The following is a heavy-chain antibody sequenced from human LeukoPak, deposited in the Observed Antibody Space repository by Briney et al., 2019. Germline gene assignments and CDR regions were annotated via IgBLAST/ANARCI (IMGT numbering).Heavy chain of an antibody. V-gene: IGHV1-3*04. J-gene: IGHJ4*02. CDR3: TRGAVAGNGYGY. Sequence: ASVKISCKGSGYTFSGHSLHWVRQAPGQRPEWMGWITIGDGHTRYSQKFQDRLTFTGDTPAATAYMELRNLQSEDTAIYYCTRGAVAGNGYGYWGQGTLVTVSS. CDR2: ITIGDGHT. CDR1: GYTFSGHS. D-gene: IGHD6-19*01.